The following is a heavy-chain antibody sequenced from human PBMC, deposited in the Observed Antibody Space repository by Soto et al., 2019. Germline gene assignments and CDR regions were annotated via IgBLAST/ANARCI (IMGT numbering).Heavy chain of an antibody. CDR1: GFTFSTYA. D-gene: IGHD6-19*01. V-gene: IGHV3-30*18. Sequence: QVQLVESGGGVVQPGRSLRLSCAASGFTFSTYAMHWVRQAPGKGLGWVAVISYDGSNKDYADSVKGRFTISRDNSKNSLYLQVNSLRVDETAVYYCAKSVNSGFALCYWGQGTLVTVS. CDR2: ISYDGSNK. J-gene: IGHJ4*02. CDR3: AKSVNSGFALCY.